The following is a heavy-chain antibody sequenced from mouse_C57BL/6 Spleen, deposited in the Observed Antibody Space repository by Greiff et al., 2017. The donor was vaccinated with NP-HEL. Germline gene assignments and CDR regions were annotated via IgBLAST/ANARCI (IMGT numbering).Heavy chain of an antibody. D-gene: IGHD4-1*01. CDR2: IYPGDGDT. CDR3: ARKGDFWDV. V-gene: IGHV1-82*01. Sequence: QVQRVESGPELVKPGASVKISCKASGYAFSSSWMNWVKQRPGKGLEWIGRIYPGDGDTNYNGKFKGKATLTADKSSSTAYMQLSSLTSEDSAVYFCARKGDFWDVWGQGTTLTVSS. J-gene: IGHJ2*01. CDR1: GYAFSSSW.